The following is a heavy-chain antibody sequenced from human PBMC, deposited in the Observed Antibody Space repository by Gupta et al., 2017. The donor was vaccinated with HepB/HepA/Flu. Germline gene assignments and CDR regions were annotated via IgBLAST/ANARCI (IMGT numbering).Heavy chain of an antibody. Sequence: QVTLKESGPVLVKPTETLTLTCTVSGFSLSNARMGVSWIRQPPGKALEWLAHIFSNDEKSYSTSLKSRLTISKDTAKSQVVLTMTNMDTVDTATYYGNYADYYYYMDVWGKGTTVTVSS. CDR3: NYADYYYYMDV. CDR2: IFSNDEK. CDR1: GFSLSNARMG. V-gene: IGHV2-26*01. J-gene: IGHJ6*03. D-gene: IGHD1-7*01.